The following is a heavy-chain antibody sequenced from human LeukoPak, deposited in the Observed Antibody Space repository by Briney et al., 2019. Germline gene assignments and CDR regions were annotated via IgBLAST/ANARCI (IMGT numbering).Heavy chain of an antibody. Sequence: GAALKVSCKASRGTFSSDAISWGPQAPRQGLEWMGRIIPILGIANYAQNFQGRVTFTADKSTTTAYMELSSLRSKDTAVYYCVRGVKGDDYGDYLRGYYYGMGVWGQGTRVTVSS. CDR3: VRGVKGDDYGDYLRGYYYGMGV. J-gene: IGHJ6*01. V-gene: IGHV1-69*04. CDR2: IIPILGIA. D-gene: IGHD4-17*01. CDR1: RGTFSSDA.